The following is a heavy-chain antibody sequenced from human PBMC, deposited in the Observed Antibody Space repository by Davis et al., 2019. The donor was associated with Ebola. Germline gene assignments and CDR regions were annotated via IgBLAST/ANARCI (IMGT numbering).Heavy chain of an antibody. V-gene: IGHV4-59*12. J-gene: IGHJ4*02. Sequence: SETLSLTCTVSGDSMESFYWSWIRQPPGKGLEWIGEIYHSGSTNYNPSLKSRVTISVDKSKNQFSLKLSSVTAADTAVYYCARERSGSDRGADYWGQGTLVTVSS. CDR1: GDSMESFY. CDR3: ARERSGSDRGADY. D-gene: IGHD1-26*01. CDR2: IYHSGST.